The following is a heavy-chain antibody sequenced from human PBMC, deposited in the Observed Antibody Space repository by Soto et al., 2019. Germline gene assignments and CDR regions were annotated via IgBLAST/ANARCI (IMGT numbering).Heavy chain of an antibody. D-gene: IGHD6-19*01. Sequence: GGSLRLSCAASGFTFSTYGMNWVRQAPGKGLEWVSSISSSSTYIYYADSVKGRFTISRDNSKNTLYLQMNSLRAEDTAVYYCARSRPPRSSGWYYFQHWGQGTLVTVSS. CDR1: GFTFSTYG. CDR2: ISSSSTYI. V-gene: IGHV3-21*01. J-gene: IGHJ1*01. CDR3: ARSRPPRSSGWYYFQH.